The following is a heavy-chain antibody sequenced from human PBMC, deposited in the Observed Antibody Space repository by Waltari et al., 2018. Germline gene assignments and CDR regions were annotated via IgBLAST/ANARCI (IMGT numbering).Heavy chain of an antibody. Sequence: QLRLQESGPGLVKPSGTLSLTCVAFGDSVSSSYWWSWVRQPPGKGLEWIGQVHGSGRSNSNPSFASRVTVSLDTSKNEISLRLSSATASDTAVYYCARDRGRGLYLDSWGPGTQVTVS. CDR2: VHGSGRS. V-gene: IGHV4-4*02. D-gene: IGHD2-15*01. CDR3: ARDRGRGLYLDS. J-gene: IGHJ4*02. CDR1: GDSVSSSYW.